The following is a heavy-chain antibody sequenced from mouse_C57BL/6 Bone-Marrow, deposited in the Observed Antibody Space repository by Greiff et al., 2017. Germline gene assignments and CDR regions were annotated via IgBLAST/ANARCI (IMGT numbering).Heavy chain of an antibody. Sequence: QVQLQQSGAELVRPGTSVTLSCKASGYTFTSYWMHWVKQRPGQGLEWIGVIDPSDSYTNYNQKFKGKATLTVDTSSSTAYMQLSSLTSEDSAVYYCARCDYDWFAYWGQGTLVTVSA. CDR2: IDPSDSYT. CDR3: ARCDYDWFAY. V-gene: IGHV1-59*01. J-gene: IGHJ3*01. CDR1: GYTFTSYW. D-gene: IGHD2-4*01.